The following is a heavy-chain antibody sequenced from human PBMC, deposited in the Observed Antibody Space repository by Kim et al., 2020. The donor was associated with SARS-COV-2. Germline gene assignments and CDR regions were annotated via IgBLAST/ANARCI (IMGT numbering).Heavy chain of an antibody. J-gene: IGHJ4*02. Sequence: SETLSLTCTVSGGSISSGGYYWSWIRQHPGKGLEWIGYIYYSGSTYYNPSLKSRVTISVDTSKNQFSLKLSSVTAADTAVYYCARERADGYNYNSWVDYWGQGTLVTVSS. D-gene: IGHD5-12*01. V-gene: IGHV4-31*03. CDR3: ARERADGYNYNSWVDY. CDR2: IYYSGST. CDR1: GGSISSGGYY.